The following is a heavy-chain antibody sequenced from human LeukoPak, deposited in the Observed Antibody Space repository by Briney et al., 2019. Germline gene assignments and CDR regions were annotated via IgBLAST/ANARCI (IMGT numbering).Heavy chain of an antibody. CDR3: AREILSVVVVPAAILVY. CDR2: INPNSGGT. D-gene: IGHD2-2*01. CDR1: GYTFTGYY. J-gene: IGHJ4*02. V-gene: IGHV1-2*02. Sequence: ASVKVSCKASGYTFTGYYIHWVRQAPGQGLEWMGWINPNSGGTNYAQKFQGRVTMTRDTSISTAYMELSRLRSDDTAVYYCAREILSVVVVPAAILVYWGQGTLVTVSS.